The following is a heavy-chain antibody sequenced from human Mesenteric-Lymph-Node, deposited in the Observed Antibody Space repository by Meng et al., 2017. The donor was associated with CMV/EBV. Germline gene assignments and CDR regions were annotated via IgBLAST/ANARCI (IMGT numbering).Heavy chain of an antibody. V-gene: IGHV4-34*01. CDR2: INHSGST. Sequence: QVQLQQWGAGLLKPSETLSLTCAVYGGSFSAYYWSWIRQPPGKGLEWIGEINHSGSTNYNPSLKSRITISVDTSKNQSSLKLTSVTAADTAVYFCASLAPLNNTKDKIPSGYWGQGTLVIVSS. D-gene: IGHD1-14*01. CDR3: ASLAPLNNTKDKIPSGY. CDR1: GGSFSAYY. J-gene: IGHJ4*02.